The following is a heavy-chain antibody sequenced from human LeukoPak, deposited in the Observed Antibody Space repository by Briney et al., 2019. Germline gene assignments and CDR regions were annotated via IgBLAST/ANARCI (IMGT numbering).Heavy chain of an antibody. CDR2: IYYSGST. Sequence: KPSETLSLTCTVSGGSISSYYWSWIRQPPGKGLEWIGYIYYSGSTNYNPSLKSRVTISGDTSKNQFSLKLSSVTAADTAVYYCARGVWSATLKYFGYWGQGTLVTVSS. CDR3: ARGVWSATLKYFGY. V-gene: IGHV4-59*01. D-gene: IGHD3-3*01. J-gene: IGHJ4*02. CDR1: GGSISSYY.